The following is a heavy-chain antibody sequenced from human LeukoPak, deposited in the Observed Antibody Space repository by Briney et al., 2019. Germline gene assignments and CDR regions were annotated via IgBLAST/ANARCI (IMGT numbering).Heavy chain of an antibody. CDR3: ARDVVPAVHYYYYMDV. CDR1: GGPISSYY. D-gene: IGHD2-2*01. CDR2: IYTSGST. J-gene: IGHJ6*03. Sequence: SETLSLTCTVSGGPISSYYWSWIRQPAGKGLEWIGRIYTSGSTNYNPSLKSRVTMSVDTSKNQFSLKLSSVTAADTAVYYCARDVVPAVHYYYYMDVWGEGTTVTVSS. V-gene: IGHV4-4*07.